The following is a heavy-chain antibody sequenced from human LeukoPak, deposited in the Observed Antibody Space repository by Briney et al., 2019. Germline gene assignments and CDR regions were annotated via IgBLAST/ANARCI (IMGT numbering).Heavy chain of an antibody. J-gene: IGHJ4*02. CDR3: ARGLRYIDWLSPFDH. V-gene: IGHV3-23*01. CDR1: GFTFTSHA. CDR2: ISGTGSST. Sequence: PGGSLRLSCAASGFTFTSHAMNWVRQAPGKGLEWVSSISGTGSSTHYADSVKGRFTISRDRSKNTLYLQMNSLRAEDTAVYYCARGLRYIDWLSPFDHWGQGTLVTVTS. D-gene: IGHD3-9*01.